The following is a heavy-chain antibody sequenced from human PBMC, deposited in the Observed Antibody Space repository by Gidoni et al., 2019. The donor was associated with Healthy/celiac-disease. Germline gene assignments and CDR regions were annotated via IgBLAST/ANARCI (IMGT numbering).Heavy chain of an antibody. CDR3: AKDREGPDYGDSPYFDY. Sequence: QVQLVESGGGVVQPGRSLRLSCAASGFTFSSYGMHWVRQAPGKGLEWVAVISYDGSNKYYADSVKCRFTISRDNSKNTLYLQMNSLRAEDTAVYYCAKDREGPDYGDSPYFDYWGQGTLVTVSS. J-gene: IGHJ4*02. V-gene: IGHV3-30*18. CDR1: GFTFSSYG. CDR2: ISYDGSNK. D-gene: IGHD4-17*01.